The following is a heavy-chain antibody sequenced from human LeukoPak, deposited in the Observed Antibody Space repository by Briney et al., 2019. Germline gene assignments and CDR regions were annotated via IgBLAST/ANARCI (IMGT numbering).Heavy chain of an antibody. CDR2: VHYSGSS. D-gene: IGHD3-10*01. CDR1: GGSISTNY. J-gene: IGHJ4*02. CDR3: AREPDYYGSGNN. V-gene: IGHV4-59*01. Sequence: PSETLSLTCTVSGGSISTNYWSWIRQPPGKGLEWIGYVHYSGSSSYNPSLKSRVTMLVDTSNNQFSLNLSSVTAADTAVYYCAREPDYYGSGNNWGQGTLVTVSS.